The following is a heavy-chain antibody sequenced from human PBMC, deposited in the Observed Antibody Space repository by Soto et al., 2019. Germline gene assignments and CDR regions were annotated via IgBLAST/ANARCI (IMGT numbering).Heavy chain of an antibody. V-gene: IGHV5-51*01. D-gene: IGHD3-22*01. CDR2: IYPGDSDT. CDR1: AYSFVSYW. Sequence: KISSRGSAYSFVSYWIGWVSQMPGKGLEWMGIIYPGDSDTRYSPSFQGQVTISADKSISTAYLQWSSLKASDTAMYYCSRRGAGSRYYLYAFASWGHGTTVTVSP. J-gene: IGHJ3*02. CDR3: SRRGAGSRYYLYAFAS.